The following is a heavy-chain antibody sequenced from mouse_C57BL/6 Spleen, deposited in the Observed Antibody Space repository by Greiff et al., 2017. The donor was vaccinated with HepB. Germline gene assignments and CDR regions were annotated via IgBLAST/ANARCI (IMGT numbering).Heavy chain of an antibody. CDR2: ISSGSSTI. CDR1: GFTFSDYG. D-gene: IGHD2-3*01. Sequence: EVKLMESGGGLVKPGGSLKLSCAASGFTFSDYGMHWVRQAPEKGLEWVAYISSGSSTIYYADTVKGRFTISRDNAKNTLFLQMTSLRSEDTAMYYCARGLLRPYYAMDYWGQGTSVTVSS. J-gene: IGHJ4*01. CDR3: ARGLLRPYYAMDY. V-gene: IGHV5-17*01.